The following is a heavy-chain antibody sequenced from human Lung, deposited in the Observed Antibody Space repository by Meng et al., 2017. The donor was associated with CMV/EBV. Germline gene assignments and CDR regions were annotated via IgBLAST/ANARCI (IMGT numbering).Heavy chain of an antibody. CDR2: ISAYNGNT. J-gene: IGHJ4*02. V-gene: IGHV1-18*01. D-gene: IGHD2-15*01. CDR1: FTSYG. CDR3: ARISYCSGGSCYSLDLDY. Sequence: FTSYGISWVRQAPGQGLEWMGWISAYNGNTNYAQKLQGRVTMTTDTSTSTAYMELRSLRSDDTAVYYCARISYCSGGSCYSLDLDYWGQGTLVTVSS.